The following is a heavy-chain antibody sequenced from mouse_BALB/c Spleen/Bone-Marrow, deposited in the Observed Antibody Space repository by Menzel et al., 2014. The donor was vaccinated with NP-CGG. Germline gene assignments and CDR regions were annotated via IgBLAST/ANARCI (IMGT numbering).Heavy chain of an antibody. J-gene: IGHJ2*01. CDR1: GYAFSAYW. D-gene: IGHD1-2*01. Sequence: QVQLKQSGAELVRPGSSVKISCKASGYAFSAYWMNWVKQRPGQGLEWIGQIYPGDGDTNYNGKFKGKATLTADKSSSTAYIQLCSLTTEDSAVYFCTRSTATFYYWGQGTTLTVSS. CDR2: IYPGDGDT. CDR3: TRSTATFYY. V-gene: IGHV1-80*01.